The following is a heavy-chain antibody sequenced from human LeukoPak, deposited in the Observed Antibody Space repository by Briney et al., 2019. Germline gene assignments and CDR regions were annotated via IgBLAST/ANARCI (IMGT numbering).Heavy chain of an antibody. CDR1: GFTFDDYG. CDR3: ARDRVVGATTGGFDY. J-gene: IGHJ4*02. Sequence: PGGSLRLSCAASGFTFDDYGMSWVRQAPGKGLEWVSGINWNGGSTGYADSVKGRFTISRDNAKNSLYLQMNSLRAEDTALYYCARDRVVGATTGGFDYWGQGTLVTVSS. V-gene: IGHV3-20*04. CDR2: INWNGGST. D-gene: IGHD1-26*01.